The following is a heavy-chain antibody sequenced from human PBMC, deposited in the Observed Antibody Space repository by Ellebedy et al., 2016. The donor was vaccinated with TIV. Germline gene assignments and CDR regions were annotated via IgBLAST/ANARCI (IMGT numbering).Heavy chain of an antibody. Sequence: GGSLRLXXAASGFTFDDYAMHWVRQAPGKGLEWVSGISWNSGSIGYADSVKGRFTISRDNAKNSLYLQMNSLRAEDTALYYCAKASKYRRWFGDEFDYWGQGTLVTVSS. CDR2: ISWNSGSI. J-gene: IGHJ4*02. CDR3: AKASKYRRWFGDEFDY. V-gene: IGHV3-9*01. CDR1: GFTFDDYA. D-gene: IGHD3-10*01.